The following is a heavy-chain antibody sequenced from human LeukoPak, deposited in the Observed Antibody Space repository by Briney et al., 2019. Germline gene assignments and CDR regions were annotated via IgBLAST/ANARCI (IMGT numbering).Heavy chain of an antibody. J-gene: IGHJ4*02. CDR3: ANAPDYGGNSNRDY. V-gene: IGHV3-30*18. D-gene: IGHD4-23*01. CDR2: ISYDGSNK. CDR1: GFTFSSYA. Sequence: GGSLRLSCAASGFTFSSYAMSWVRQAPGKGLEWVAVISYDGSNKYYADSVKGRFTISRDNSKNTLYLQMNSLRAEDTAVYYCANAPDYGGNSNRDYWGQGTLVTVSS.